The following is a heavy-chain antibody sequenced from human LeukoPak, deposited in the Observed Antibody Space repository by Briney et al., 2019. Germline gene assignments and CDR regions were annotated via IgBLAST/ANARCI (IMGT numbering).Heavy chain of an antibody. J-gene: IGHJ6*02. D-gene: IGHD3-10*01. CDR3: AGLNYGSGSYFPTYYYGMDV. CDR1: GGSISSYY. CDR2: IYYSGST. Sequence: SETLSLTCTVSGGSISSYYWSWIRQPPGKGLEWIGYIYYSGSTNYNPSLKSRVTISVDTSKNQFSLKLSSVTAADTAVYYCAGLNYGSGSYFPTYYYGMDVWGQGTTVTVSS. V-gene: IGHV4-59*08.